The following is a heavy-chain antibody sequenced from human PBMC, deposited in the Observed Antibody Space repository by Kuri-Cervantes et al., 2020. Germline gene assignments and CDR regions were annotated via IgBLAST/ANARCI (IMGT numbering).Heavy chain of an antibody. V-gene: IGHV3-66*02. D-gene: IGHD1-26*01. Sequence: GESLKISCAASGFTVSSNYMSWVRQAPGKGLEWVSVIYSGGSTYYADSVKGRFTISRDNSKNTLYLQMNSLRAEDTAVYYCARVTGIVGSTTADYWGQGTLVTVSS. CDR1: GFTVSSNY. CDR2: IYSGGST. CDR3: ARVTGIVGSTTADY. J-gene: IGHJ4*02.